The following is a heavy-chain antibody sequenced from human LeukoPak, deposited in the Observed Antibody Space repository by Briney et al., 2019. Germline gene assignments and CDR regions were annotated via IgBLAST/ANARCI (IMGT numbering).Heavy chain of an antibody. J-gene: IGHJ5*02. CDR1: GGSISSHY. V-gene: IGHV4-59*11. CDR2: IYYSGST. Sequence: KPSETLSLTCTVSGGSISSHYWGWIRQPPGKGLEWIGYIYYSGSTNYNPSLKSRVTISVDTSKNQFSLKLSSVTAAETAVYYCAVLKTTYYDFWSGYYPNWFDPWGQGTLVTVSS. CDR3: AVLKTTYYDFWSGYYPNWFDP. D-gene: IGHD3-3*01.